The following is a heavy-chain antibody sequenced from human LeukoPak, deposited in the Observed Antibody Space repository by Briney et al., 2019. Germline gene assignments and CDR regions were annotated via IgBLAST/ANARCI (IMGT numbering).Heavy chain of an antibody. D-gene: IGHD3-16*02. CDR1: GGSFSGYY. CDR2: INHSGST. J-gene: IGHJ4*02. Sequence: PSETLSLTCAVYGGSFSGYYWSWIRQPPGKGLEWIGEINHSGSTNYNPSLKSRVTISVDTSKNQFSLKLSSVTAADTAVYYCARARMITFGGVIPDHWGQGTLVTVSS. V-gene: IGHV4-34*01. CDR3: ARARMITFGGVIPDH.